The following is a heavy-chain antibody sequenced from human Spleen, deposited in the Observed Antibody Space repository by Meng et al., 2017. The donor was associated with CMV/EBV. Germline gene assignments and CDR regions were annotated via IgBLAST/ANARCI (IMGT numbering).Heavy chain of an antibody. J-gene: IGHJ4*02. CDR3: ARVQYSACDYFAY. D-gene: IGHD5-12*01. CDR2: INTNTGNP. CDR1: VYTFTSYD. Sequence: KADVYTFTSYDMNWVRQAPGQGLEWRGWINTNTGNPTYAQGFTGRFVFSLDTSVTTAYLQISGLKAEDTAVYYCARVQYSACDYFAYWGQGTLVTVSS. V-gene: IGHV7-4-1*02.